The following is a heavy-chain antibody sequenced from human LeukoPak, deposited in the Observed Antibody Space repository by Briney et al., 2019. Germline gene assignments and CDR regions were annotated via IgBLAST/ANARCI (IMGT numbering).Heavy chain of an antibody. Sequence: SETLSLTCTVSGGSISSSSYYWGWIRQPPGKGLEWIGSIYYSGSTYYNPSLKSRVTISVDTSKNQFSLKLSSVTAADTAVYYCARGGSGWYRWYFGLWGRGTLVTVSS. CDR3: ARGGSGWYRWYFGL. D-gene: IGHD6-19*01. CDR1: GGSISSSSYY. J-gene: IGHJ2*01. V-gene: IGHV4-39*07. CDR2: IYYSGST.